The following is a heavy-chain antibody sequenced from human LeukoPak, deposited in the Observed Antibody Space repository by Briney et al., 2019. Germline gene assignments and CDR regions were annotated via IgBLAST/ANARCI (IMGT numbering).Heavy chain of an antibody. J-gene: IGHJ4*02. CDR1: GGSISSSVW. Sequence: SGTLSLTCVVSGGSISSSVWWSWVRQPPRKGLEWIGEMYHSGSTNYNPSLKSRVTISVDKSKNQFFLTLSSVTAADTAVYYCTTSAHYSQRLWGQGTLVTVSS. CDR3: TTSAHYSQRL. V-gene: IGHV4-4*02. D-gene: IGHD3-10*01. CDR2: MYHSGST.